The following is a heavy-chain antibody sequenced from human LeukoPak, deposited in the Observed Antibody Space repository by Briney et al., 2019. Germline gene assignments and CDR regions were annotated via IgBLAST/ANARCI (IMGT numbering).Heavy chain of an antibody. D-gene: IGHD1-1*01. J-gene: IGHJ4*02. V-gene: IGHV1-18*04. CDR2: ISAYNGNT. CDR1: CYTFTSYG. Sequence: ASVKVSCKAACYTFTSYGSSWVRQAPGQGREWMGWISAYNGNTNYAHKLQGRVTMTTDTSTSTAYMELRSLRSDATAVYYCARALTKLVPFDYWGQGTLVTVSS. CDR3: ARALTKLVPFDY.